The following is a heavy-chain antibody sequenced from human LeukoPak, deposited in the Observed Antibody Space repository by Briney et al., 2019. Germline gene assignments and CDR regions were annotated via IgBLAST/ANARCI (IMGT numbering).Heavy chain of an antibody. CDR1: GYTFTSYA. D-gene: IGHD5-12*01. J-gene: IGHJ6*02. CDR2: INTSTGNP. Sequence: ASVTVSCMASGYTFTSYAMNWVRQAPGQGLEWMGWINTSTGNPTYAQGFTGRFVFSLDTSVSTAYLQISSLKAEDTAVYYCAREGHRGYGGYALMDVWGQGTTVTVSS. CDR3: AREGHRGYGGYALMDV. V-gene: IGHV7-4-1*02.